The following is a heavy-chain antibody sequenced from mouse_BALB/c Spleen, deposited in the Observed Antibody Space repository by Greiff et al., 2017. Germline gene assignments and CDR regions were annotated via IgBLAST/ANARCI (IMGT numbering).Heavy chain of an antibody. CDR3: AEAYDEAMDY. V-gene: IGHV14-3*02. D-gene: IGHD2-14*01. J-gene: IGHJ4*01. CDR1: GFNIKDNN. Sequence: VQLKQSGAELVKPGASVKLSCTASGFNIKDNNMHWVKQRPEQGLEWIGRIDPANGNTKYDPKFQGKATITADTSSNTAYLQLSSLTSEDTAVYYSAEAYDEAMDYWGQGTSVTVSS. CDR2: IDPANGNT.